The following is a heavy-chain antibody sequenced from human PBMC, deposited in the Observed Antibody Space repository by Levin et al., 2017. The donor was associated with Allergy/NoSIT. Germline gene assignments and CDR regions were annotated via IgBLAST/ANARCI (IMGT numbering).Heavy chain of an antibody. CDR3: AKEIQGGFDY. V-gene: IGHV3-15*01. D-gene: IGHD5-18*01. J-gene: IGHJ4*02. CDR1: GLSFSNAW. CDR2: IKSKAAGGTT. Sequence: TGGSLRLSCVVSGLSFSNAWMNWLRQVPGEGLQWVGRIKSKAAGGTTDYAAAVKDRFTISRDDSKNTLFLQMNSLKSEDTAVYYCAKEIQGGFDYWGQGTLVTVSS.